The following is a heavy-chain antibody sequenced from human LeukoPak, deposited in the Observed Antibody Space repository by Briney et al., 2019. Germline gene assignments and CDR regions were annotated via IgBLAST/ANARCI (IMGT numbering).Heavy chain of an antibody. V-gene: IGHV3-7*01. Sequence: PGGSLRLSCAASGFTFSRFWMSWVRQAPGKGLEYVANIKDDGSEKYYVDSVKGRFTISRDNAKNSLYLQMSSLRDEDTAVYYCARDSSPEKGQQLANWGQRTQVTASS. CDR2: IKDDGSEK. D-gene: IGHD6-13*01. CDR1: GFTFSRFW. J-gene: IGHJ4*02. CDR3: ARDSSPEKGQQLAN.